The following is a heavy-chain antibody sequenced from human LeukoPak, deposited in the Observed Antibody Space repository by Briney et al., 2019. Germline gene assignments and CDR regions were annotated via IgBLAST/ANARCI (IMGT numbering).Heavy chain of an antibody. V-gene: IGHV3-21*01. CDR2: ISGSSGCI. D-gene: IGHD1-7*01. J-gene: IGHJ5*02. CDR1: GFTFSTYS. Sequence: GGSLRLSCAASGFTFSTYSMNWIRQAPGKGLEWASSISGSSGCIYYADSVKGRFTISRDNAKDSLYLQMNSLKAEDTAVYYCARDPWGTTRIGWFDPWGQGTLVTVSS. CDR3: ARDPWGTTRIGWFDP.